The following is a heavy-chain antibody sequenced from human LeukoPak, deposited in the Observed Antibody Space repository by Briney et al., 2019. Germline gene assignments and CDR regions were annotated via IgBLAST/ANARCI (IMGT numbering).Heavy chain of an antibody. V-gene: IGHV3-74*01. Sequence: GGSLRLSCAASGFTSSSYWMHWVRQAPGKGLVWVSHINGDGSSTSYAGSVKGRVTISRDNAKNTLYLQINSLTAEDSAVYYCARDRSYNLDYWGQGTLVTVSS. J-gene: IGHJ4*02. CDR1: GFTSSSYW. D-gene: IGHD5-24*01. CDR2: INGDGSST. CDR3: ARDRSYNLDY.